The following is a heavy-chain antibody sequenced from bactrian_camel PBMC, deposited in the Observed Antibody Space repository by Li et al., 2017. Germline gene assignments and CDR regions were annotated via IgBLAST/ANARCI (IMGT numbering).Heavy chain of an antibody. Sequence: VQLVESGGGSVQAGGSLRVSCSFVVKGFKNICMAWFRQSPIPGKRREGVVAIDTKGTVIYGDSVKGRFTISLDSARNILYLQMDNLKPEDTGMYYCAAGGRCAWCLLISAYRSWGQGTQVTVS. CDR3: AAGGRCAWCLLISAYRS. V-gene: IGHV3S53*01. D-gene: IGHD2*01. J-gene: IGHJ4*01. CDR1: VKGFKNIC. CDR2: IDTKGTV.